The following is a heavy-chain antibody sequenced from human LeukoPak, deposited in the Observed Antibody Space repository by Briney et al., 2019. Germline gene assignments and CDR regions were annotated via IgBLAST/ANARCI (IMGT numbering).Heavy chain of an antibody. CDR3: ARRLRTVTRFSDY. Sequence: PGESLRLSCAASGSTVTINYMSWVRQAPGKGLEWVSVIYSGGSTYYADSVKARFTISRDNSKNTLYLQMNSLRAEDTAVYYCARRLRTVTRFSDYWGQGTLVTVSS. V-gene: IGHV3-53*01. D-gene: IGHD4-17*01. J-gene: IGHJ4*02. CDR1: GSTVTINY. CDR2: IYSGGST.